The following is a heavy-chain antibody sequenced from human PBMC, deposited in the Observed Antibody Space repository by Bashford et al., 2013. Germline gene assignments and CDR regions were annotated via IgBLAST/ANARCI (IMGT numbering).Heavy chain of an antibody. CDR2: MYYSGST. CDR3: ARHPHHRSGWANRRGSFLTKKXPNQNFGMDV. J-gene: IGHJ6*01. CDR1: GGSIRSNTCY. D-gene: IGHD6-19*01. Sequence: ETLSLTCTVSGGSIRSNTCYWGWIRQPPGKGLEWIGAMYYSGSTYYNPSLKSRVTLSADTSKNQFSLKLSSVTAADTAVYYCARHPHHRSGWANRRGSFLTKKXPNQNFGMDVVGTKGPRSPSPQ. V-gene: IGHV4-39*01.